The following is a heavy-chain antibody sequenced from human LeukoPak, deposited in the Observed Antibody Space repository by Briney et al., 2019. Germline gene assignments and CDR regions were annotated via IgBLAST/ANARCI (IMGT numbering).Heavy chain of an antibody. CDR2: ISGSGGRT. J-gene: IGHJ4*02. D-gene: IGHD6-19*01. V-gene: IGHV3-23*01. Sequence: GGSLRLSCAASGFIFSSDALSWLRQAPGKGLEWVSLISGSGGRTEYADSVKGRFTISRDNSKNTVYLQMNSLKAEDTAVYYCAKHVRTSVWFFEYWGQGTLVTVSS. CDR1: GFIFSSDA. CDR3: AKHVRTSVWFFEY.